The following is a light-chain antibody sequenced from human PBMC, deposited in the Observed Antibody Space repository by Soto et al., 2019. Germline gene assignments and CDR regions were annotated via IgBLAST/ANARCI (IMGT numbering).Light chain of an antibody. CDR2: SAS. J-gene: IGKJ2*01. CDR3: QQYIEGPLYT. V-gene: IGKV3-15*01. Sequence: EILMTQSPATLSLSPGERATLSCRASQSVSSNLAWYQQKPGQAPRLLIYSASNRATGIPARFSGSGSGTEFILTISSLQSEDFAIYYCQQYIEGPLYTFGQGTKLEIK. CDR1: QSVSSN.